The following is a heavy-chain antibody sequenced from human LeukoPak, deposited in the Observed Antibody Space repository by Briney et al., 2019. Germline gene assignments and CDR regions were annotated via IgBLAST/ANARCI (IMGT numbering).Heavy chain of an antibody. Sequence: GGSLRLSCAASGFTFSDYYMSWIRQPPGRGLEWVSYISSSGSTIYYAGSVKGRFNISRDNAKNSLYLQMNSLRAEDTAVYYCARDGVAAAGYDYWGQGTLVTVSS. D-gene: IGHD6-13*01. J-gene: IGHJ4*02. CDR3: ARDGVAAAGYDY. V-gene: IGHV3-11*01. CDR2: ISSSGSTI. CDR1: GFTFSDYY.